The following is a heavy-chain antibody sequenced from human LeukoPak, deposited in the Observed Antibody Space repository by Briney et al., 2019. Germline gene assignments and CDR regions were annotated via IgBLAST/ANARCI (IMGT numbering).Heavy chain of an antibody. D-gene: IGHD6-19*01. CDR2: ISGSGGST. CDR3: AKAIAVAARRGNIDY. J-gene: IGHJ4*02. CDR1: GSTFSSHA. Sequence: GESLRLSCAASGSTFSSHAMNWVRQAPGKGLEWVSGISGSGGSTYYADSVKGRFTISRDNSKNTLYVQMNSLRAEDTAIYYCAKAIAVAARRGNIDYWGQGTLVTVSS. V-gene: IGHV3-23*01.